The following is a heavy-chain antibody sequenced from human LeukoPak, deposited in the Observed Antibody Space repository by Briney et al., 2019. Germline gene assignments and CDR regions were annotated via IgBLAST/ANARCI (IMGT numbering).Heavy chain of an antibody. V-gene: IGHV4-4*07. Sequence: SETLSLTCTVSGGSISSYYWSWIRQPAGKGLEWIGRIYTSGSTNYNPSLKSRVTISVDTSKNQFSLKLSSVTAADTAVYYCARVSYYYDSSGDPNTAFDIWGQGTMVTVSS. D-gene: IGHD3-22*01. CDR1: GGSISSYY. CDR3: ARVSYYYDSSGDPNTAFDI. CDR2: IYTSGST. J-gene: IGHJ3*02.